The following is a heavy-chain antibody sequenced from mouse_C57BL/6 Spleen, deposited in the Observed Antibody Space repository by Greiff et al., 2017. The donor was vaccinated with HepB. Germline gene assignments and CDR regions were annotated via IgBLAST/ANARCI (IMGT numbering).Heavy chain of an antibody. CDR3: ARFSSYFDY. D-gene: IGHD1-1*01. J-gene: IGHJ2*01. CDR1: GYTFTDYY. Sequence: QVQLQQSGAELVRPGASVKLSCKASGYTFTDYYINWVKQRPGQGLEWIARIYPGSGNTYYNEKFKGKATLTAEKSSSTAYMQLSSLTSEDSAVYFCARFSSYFDYWGQGTTLTVSS. V-gene: IGHV1-76*01. CDR2: IYPGSGNT.